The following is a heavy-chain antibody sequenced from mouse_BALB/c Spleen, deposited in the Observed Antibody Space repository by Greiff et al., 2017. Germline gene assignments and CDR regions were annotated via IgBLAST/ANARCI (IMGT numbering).Heavy chain of an antibody. D-gene: IGHD4-1*01. CDR2: IRNKANGYTT. Sequence: EVKLVESGGGLVQPGGSLRLSCATSGFTFTDYYMSWVRQPPGKALEWLGFIRNKANGYTTEYSASVRGRFTISRDNSQIILYLRMNTLRAEDSSSYYCARGMGRYFDDWGAGTTVTVSS. J-gene: IGHJ1*01. V-gene: IGHV7-3*02. CDR3: ARGMGRYFDD. CDR1: GFTFTDYY.